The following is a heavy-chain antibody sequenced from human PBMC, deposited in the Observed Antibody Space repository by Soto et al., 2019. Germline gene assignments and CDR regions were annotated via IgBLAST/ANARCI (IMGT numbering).Heavy chain of an antibody. CDR1: GGTFSSYT. V-gene: IGHV1-46*01. CDR3: ARDRRDGYNTFDY. Sequence: ASVKVSCKASGGTFSSYTISWVRQAPGQGLEWMGIINPSRGRTTYAQKFQGRVTMTRDTSTSTVYMELSSLRSEDTAVYYCARDRRDGYNTFDYWGQGTLVTVSS. J-gene: IGHJ4*02. D-gene: IGHD5-12*01. CDR2: INPSRGRT.